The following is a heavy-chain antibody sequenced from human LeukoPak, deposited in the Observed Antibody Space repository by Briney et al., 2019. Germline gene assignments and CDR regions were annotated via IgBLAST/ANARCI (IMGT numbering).Heavy chain of an antibody. J-gene: IGHJ6*03. CDR1: GHDFNIYG. V-gene: IGHV3-30*02. D-gene: IGHD6-13*01. CDR2: IQYNGNDK. CDR3: AKEMQDFNSSHSGYYYYLDV. Sequence: GGSLRLSCVASGHDFNIYGMHWARQAPGKGLEWLAFIQYNGNDKYYSDSVKGRFTISRDNFKNTLYLQLNSLRREDTGVYYCAKEMQDFNSSHSGYYYYLDVWGKGTTVTVSS.